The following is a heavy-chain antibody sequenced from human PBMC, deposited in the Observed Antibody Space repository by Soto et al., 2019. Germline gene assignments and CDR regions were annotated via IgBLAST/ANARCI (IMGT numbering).Heavy chain of an antibody. D-gene: IGHD3-9*01. CDR3: AKDLGFYDILTGPVLDY. CDR2: ISGSGGST. Sequence: GGSLRLSCAASGFTFSSYAMSWVRQAPGKGLEWVSAISGSGGSTYYADSVKGRFTISRDNSKNTLYLQMNSLRAEDTAVYYCAKDLGFYDILTGPVLDYWGQGTLVTVSS. V-gene: IGHV3-23*01. J-gene: IGHJ4*02. CDR1: GFTFSSYA.